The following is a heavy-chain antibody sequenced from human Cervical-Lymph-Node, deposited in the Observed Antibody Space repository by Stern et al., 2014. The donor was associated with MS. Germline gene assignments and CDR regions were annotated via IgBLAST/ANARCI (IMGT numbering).Heavy chain of an antibody. D-gene: IGHD4-17*01. J-gene: IGHJ5*02. CDR1: GGKLSSSFA. CDR2: ILPIIGLA. CDR3: ARGIVTNRPASTLHNLFDP. V-gene: IGHV1-69*09. Sequence: VQLVESGAEVKKPGSSVNVSCKPSGGKLSSSFAVSWVRPAPGQGLEWMGRILPIIGLANYAQKFQSRLTITADKSTSTVYMELSSLTSEDTALYYCARGIVTNRPASTLHNLFDPWGQGTLVTVSS.